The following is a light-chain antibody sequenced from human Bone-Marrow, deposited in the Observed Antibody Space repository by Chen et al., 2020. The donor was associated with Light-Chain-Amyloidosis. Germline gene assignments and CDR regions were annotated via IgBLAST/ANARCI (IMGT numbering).Light chain of an antibody. CDR2: GSS. CDR1: QTISSNY. J-gene: IGKJ4*01. Sequence: DIVLTHSPGTLSLSPGEGANISCRASQTISSNYLTWYQQTFGQAPRLLIYGSSSRATGIPDRFTGSGSGTDFTLTINRLEPEDFAMYYCQQYGTSPLTFGGGTKVEIK. V-gene: IGKV3-20*01. CDR3: QQYGTSPLT.